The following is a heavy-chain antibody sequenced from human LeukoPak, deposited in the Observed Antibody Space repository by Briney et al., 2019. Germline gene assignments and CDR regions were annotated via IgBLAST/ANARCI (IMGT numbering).Heavy chain of an antibody. J-gene: IGHJ4*02. V-gene: IGHV4-34*01. CDR3: ARGPLVVVVAATPGLDY. CDR2: INHSGGT. CDR1: GGSFSGYY. Sequence: PSETLSLTCAVYGGSFSGYYWSWIRQPPGKGLEWIGEINHSGGTNYNPSLKSRVTISVDTSKNQFSLKLSSVTAADTAVYYCARGPLVVVVAATPGLDYWGQGTLVTVSS. D-gene: IGHD2-15*01.